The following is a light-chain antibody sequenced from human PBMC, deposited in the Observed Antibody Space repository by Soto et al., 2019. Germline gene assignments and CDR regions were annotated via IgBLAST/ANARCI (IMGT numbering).Light chain of an antibody. CDR2: DAS. Sequence: DIQVPQSPPTLSASVGDRVTITCRASQTISTWMAWYQQKPGKAPKLLVYDASTLQSGVPSRFSGSGSGTDFTLTISSLQPEDFATYYCQQLNTYPITFGQGTRLEIK. CDR1: QTISTW. J-gene: IGKJ5*01. CDR3: QQLNTYPIT. V-gene: IGKV1-5*01.